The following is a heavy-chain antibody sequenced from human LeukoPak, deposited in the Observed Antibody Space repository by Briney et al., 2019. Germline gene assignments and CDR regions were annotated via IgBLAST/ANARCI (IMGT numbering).Heavy chain of an antibody. Sequence: PSETLSLTCTVSGGSISSYYWSWIRQPPGKGLEWIGEINHSGSTTYNPSLKSRVTISVDTSKNQFSLKLNSVTAADTAVYYCARGGVGYSGYDYYYMDVWGKGTTVTVSS. CDR3: ARGGVGYSGYDYYYMDV. CDR2: INHSGST. J-gene: IGHJ6*03. CDR1: GGSISSYY. V-gene: IGHV4-34*01. D-gene: IGHD5-12*01.